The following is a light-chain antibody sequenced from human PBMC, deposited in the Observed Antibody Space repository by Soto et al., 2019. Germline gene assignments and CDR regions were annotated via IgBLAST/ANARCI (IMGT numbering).Light chain of an antibody. CDR2: AAS. Sequence: DIQMTQSPSSLSASVGDKVTITCRASQNINNNLNWYQQKPGKAPKLLIYAASSFHSGVPSRFSGSASGTDFTLTISSLQPEDFATYYCQQSHRTPMTFGQGNKVDIK. J-gene: IGKJ1*01. CDR3: QQSHRTPMT. V-gene: IGKV1-39*01. CDR1: QNINNN.